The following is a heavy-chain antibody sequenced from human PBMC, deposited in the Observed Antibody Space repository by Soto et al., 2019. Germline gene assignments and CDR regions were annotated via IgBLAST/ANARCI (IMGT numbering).Heavy chain of an antibody. CDR1: GGTFSSYA. D-gene: IGHD3-10*01. J-gene: IGHJ5*02. CDR2: IIPIFGTA. CDR3: ARDSGYYYGSGSSGWFDP. V-gene: IGHV1-69*06. Sequence: SVKVSCKASGGTFSSYAISWVRQAPGQGLEWMGGIIPIFGTANYAQKFQGRVTITADKSTSTAYMELSSLRSEDTAVYYCARDSGYYYGSGSSGWFDPWGQGTLVTVSS.